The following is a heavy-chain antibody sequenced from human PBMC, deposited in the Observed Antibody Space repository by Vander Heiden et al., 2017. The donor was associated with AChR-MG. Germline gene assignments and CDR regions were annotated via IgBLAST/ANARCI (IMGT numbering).Heavy chain of an antibody. CDR2: ISGSGGST. CDR1: GFTFSSYA. V-gene: IGHV3-23*01. D-gene: IGHD6-19*01. CDR3: AKAPAIAVAGTSYFDY. Sequence: EVQLLESGGGLVQPGGSLRLSCAASGFTFSSYAMSWVRQAPGKGLEWVSAISGSGGSTYYADSVKGRFTISRDNSKNTLYLQMNSLRAEDTAVYYCAKAPAIAVAGTSYFDYWGQGTLVTVSS. J-gene: IGHJ4*02.